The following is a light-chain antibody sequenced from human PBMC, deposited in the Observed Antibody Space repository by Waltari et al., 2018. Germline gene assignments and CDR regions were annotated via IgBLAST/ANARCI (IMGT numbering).Light chain of an antibody. Sequence: QSALTQPPSASGTPGQRVTISCSGSYPNIRTAGRLWYQQVPGLAPRLLIYTNKQRPSGVPDRFSGAKSGTSASLTLSGLRSEDEAVYYCATWDANLSGPIFGGGTKLTVL. CDR3: ATWDANLSGPI. J-gene: IGLJ2*01. V-gene: IGLV1-47*01. CDR1: YPNIRTAG. CDR2: TNK.